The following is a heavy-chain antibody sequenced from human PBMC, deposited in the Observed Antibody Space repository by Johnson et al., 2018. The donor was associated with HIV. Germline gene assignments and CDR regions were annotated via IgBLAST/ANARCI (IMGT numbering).Heavy chain of an antibody. CDR1: GFTFSQFA. J-gene: IGHJ3*02. CDR2: ISYDGTKK. D-gene: IGHD1-26*01. CDR3: ARAGEGAWELLGYAFDI. Sequence: QMQLVESGGGVVQPGRSLRLSCAASGFTFSQFAMHWVRQAQGKGLEWVAIISYDGTKKYYADSVRGRFIISRDNSKNSLYLQMNSLRAEDTALYYCARAGEGAWELLGYAFDIW. V-gene: IGHV3-30*04.